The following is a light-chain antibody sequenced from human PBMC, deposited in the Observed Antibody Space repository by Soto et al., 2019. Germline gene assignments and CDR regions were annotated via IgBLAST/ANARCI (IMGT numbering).Light chain of an antibody. CDR1: QSISRW. V-gene: IGKV1-5*01. CDR3: QQYSSYWT. J-gene: IGKJ1*01. Sequence: DIHMTQSPSTLSASVRDRVTISCRASQSISRWLAWYQQKPGQAPQLLIHDATSSESGVPSRFSGGGSGTEFTLTIRSLQPDDFATYYCQQYSSYWTFAQGTKVDIK. CDR2: DAT.